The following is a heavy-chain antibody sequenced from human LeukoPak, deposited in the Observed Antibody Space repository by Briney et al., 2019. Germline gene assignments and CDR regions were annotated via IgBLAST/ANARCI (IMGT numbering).Heavy chain of an antibody. V-gene: IGHV3-64*01. CDR1: XX. CDR3: ARGYSSGWPLDY. J-gene: IGHJ4*02. CDR2: ISSNGGSA. Sequence: XXMHWVRQAPGKGLEYVSAISSNGGSAYYANSVKGRFTISRDNSKNTLYLQMGSLRAEDMAVYYCARGYSSGWPLDYWGQGTLVSVSS. D-gene: IGHD6-19*01.